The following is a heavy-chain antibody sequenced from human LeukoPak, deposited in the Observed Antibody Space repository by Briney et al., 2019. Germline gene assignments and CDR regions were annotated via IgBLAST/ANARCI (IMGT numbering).Heavy chain of an antibody. CDR2: ISYDGSNK. CDR1: GFTFSSYG. D-gene: IGHD3-22*01. CDR3: AKGYDSSGLDY. Sequence: PGGSLRLSCVASGFTFSSYGMHWVRQAPGKGLEWVAVISYDGSNKYYADSVKGRFTISRDNSKNTLYLQMNSLRAEDTAVYYCAKGYDSSGLDYWGQGTLVTVSS. V-gene: IGHV3-30*18. J-gene: IGHJ4*02.